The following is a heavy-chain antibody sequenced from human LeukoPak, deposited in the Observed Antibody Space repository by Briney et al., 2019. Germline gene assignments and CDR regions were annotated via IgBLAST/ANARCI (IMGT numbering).Heavy chain of an antibody. V-gene: IGHV1-8*02. CDR2: MNPNSGTT. CDR3: ARGLLGRPKKYYYYYMDV. D-gene: IGHD2-21*01. J-gene: IGHJ6*03. CDR1: GYTFTGYY. Sequence: ASVKVSCKASGYTFTGYYIHWVRQAPGQGLEWMGWMNPNSGTTGYAQKFQGRVTMTRNTSISTAYMELSSLRSEDTAVYYCARGLLGRPKKYYYYYMDVWGKGTTVTISS.